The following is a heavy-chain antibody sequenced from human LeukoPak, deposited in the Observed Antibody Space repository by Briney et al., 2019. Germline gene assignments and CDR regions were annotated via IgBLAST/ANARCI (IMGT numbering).Heavy chain of an antibody. J-gene: IGHJ4*01. D-gene: IGHD3-10*01. CDR2: INADSGST. Sequence: ASVRVSCKALGYTFRNFYIHWVRQAPGKGFEWMGWINADSGSTQYVQKFQGRVTMTRDASTSTVYMELDRLSSDDTAMYYCARAMSGDVFDYWGHGTLVIVSS. V-gene: IGHV1-2*02. CDR3: ARAMSGDVFDY. CDR1: GYTFRNFY.